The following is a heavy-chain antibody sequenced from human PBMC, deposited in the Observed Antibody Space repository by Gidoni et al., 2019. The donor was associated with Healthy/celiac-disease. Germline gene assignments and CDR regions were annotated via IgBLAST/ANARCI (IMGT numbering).Heavy chain of an antibody. J-gene: IGHJ4*02. CDR2: IYYSGST. V-gene: IGHV4-39*01. CDR3: ARLVGKVGATGEIDY. D-gene: IGHD1-26*01. Sequence: DGLEWIGSIYYSGSTYYNPSLKSRVTISVDTSKNQFSLKLSSVTAADTAVYYCARLVGKVGATGEIDYWGQGTLVTVSS.